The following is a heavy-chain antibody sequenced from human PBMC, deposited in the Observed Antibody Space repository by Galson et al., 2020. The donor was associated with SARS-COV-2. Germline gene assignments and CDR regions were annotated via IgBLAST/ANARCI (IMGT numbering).Heavy chain of an antibody. D-gene: IGHD3-16*01. V-gene: IGHV3-9*01. CDR1: GFTFDDYA. Sequence: GGSLRLSCAASGFTFDDYAMHWVRQAPGKGLEWVSGISWNSGSIGYADSVKGRFTISRDNAKNSLYLQMNRLRAEDTALYYCARDVRGGYSVSGHPRLGSWGQGTLRTVSS. J-gene: IGHJ5*02. CDR2: ISWNSGSI. CDR3: ARDVRGGYSVSGHPRLGS.